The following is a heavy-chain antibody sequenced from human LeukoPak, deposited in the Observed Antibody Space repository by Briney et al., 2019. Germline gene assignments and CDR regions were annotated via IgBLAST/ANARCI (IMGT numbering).Heavy chain of an antibody. V-gene: IGHV4-39*07. J-gene: IGHJ5*02. CDR1: GGSISSSSYY. CDR2: IYYSGST. Sequence: PSETLSLTCTVSGGSISSSSYYWGWIRQPPGKGLEWIGSIYYSGSTYYNPSLKSRVTISVDTSKNQFSLKLSSVTAADTAVYYCARGVFWALKNNIGARNWFDPWGQGTLVTVSS. CDR3: ARGVFWALKNNIGARNWFDP. D-gene: IGHD3-3*01.